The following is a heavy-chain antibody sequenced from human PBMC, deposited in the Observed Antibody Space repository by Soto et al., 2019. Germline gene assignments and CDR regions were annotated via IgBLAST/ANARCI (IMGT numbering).Heavy chain of an antibody. V-gene: IGHV3-21*01. D-gene: IGHD3-10*01. CDR3: ARDRITMVRGVTIGANDAFDI. CDR2: ISSSSSYI. J-gene: IGHJ3*02. Sequence: GGSLRLSCAASGFTFSSYSMNWVRQAPGKGLEWVSSISSSSSYIYYADSVKGRFTISRDNAKNSLYLQMNSLRAEDTAVYYCARDRITMVRGVTIGANDAFDIWGQGTMVTVSS. CDR1: GFTFSSYS.